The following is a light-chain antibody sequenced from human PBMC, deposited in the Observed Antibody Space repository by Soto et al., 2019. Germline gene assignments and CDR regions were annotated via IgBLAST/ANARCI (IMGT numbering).Light chain of an antibody. Sequence: DVQMTQSPSTLSVSVGDRVTITCRASQNIVNWLAWYQQRPGKPPKILIYGASTLESGVPSRFSGSGSGTEFTLTITDLQPGDFATYFCQQYNTYSATFGQGTRLDNK. CDR1: QNIVNW. V-gene: IGKV1-5*01. J-gene: IGKJ5*01. CDR3: QQYNTYSAT. CDR2: GAS.